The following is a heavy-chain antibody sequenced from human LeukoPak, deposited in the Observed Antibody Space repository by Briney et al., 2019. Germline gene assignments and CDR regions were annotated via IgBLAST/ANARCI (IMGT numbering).Heavy chain of an antibody. D-gene: IGHD3-10*01. CDR1: GGSISGYH. CDR2: IYYSGSS. CDR3: ARRRYYGSGSYAGYGMDV. J-gene: IGHJ6*02. Sequence: PSETLSLTCNVSGGSISGYHWSWIRQPPGKGLEWLGYIYYSGSSNYNPSLKSRVTMSADTSKNQFSLKLSSVTAADTAVYYCARRRYYGSGSYAGYGMDVWGQGTTVTVSS. V-gene: IGHV4-59*08.